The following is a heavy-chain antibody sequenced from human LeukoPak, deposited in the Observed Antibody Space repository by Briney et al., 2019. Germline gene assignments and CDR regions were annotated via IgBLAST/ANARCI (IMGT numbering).Heavy chain of an antibody. CDR3: AKDSGSSGWWGEVIDY. CDR1: GFTFSSYG. CDR2: IRYDGSNK. Sequence: GGSLRLSCAASGFTFSSYGMHWVRQAPGKGLEWVAFIRYDGSNKYYADSVKGRSTISRDNSKNTLYLQMNSLRAEDTAVYYCAKDSGSSGWWGEVIDYWGQGTLVTVSS. J-gene: IGHJ4*02. V-gene: IGHV3-30*02. D-gene: IGHD6-19*01.